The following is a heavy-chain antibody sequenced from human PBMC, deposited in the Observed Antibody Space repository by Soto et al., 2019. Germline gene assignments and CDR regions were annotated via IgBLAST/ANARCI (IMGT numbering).Heavy chain of an antibody. V-gene: IGHV4-34*01. Sequence: KPSETLSLTCAVYGGSFSGYYWSWIRQPPGKGLEWIGEINHSGSTNYNPSLKSRVTISVDTSKNQFSLKLSSVTAADTAVYYCATTPGYSSSWYGGGMDVWGQGTTVTVSS. D-gene: IGHD6-13*01. CDR1: GGSFSGYY. CDR2: INHSGST. J-gene: IGHJ6*02. CDR3: ATTPGYSSSWYGGGMDV.